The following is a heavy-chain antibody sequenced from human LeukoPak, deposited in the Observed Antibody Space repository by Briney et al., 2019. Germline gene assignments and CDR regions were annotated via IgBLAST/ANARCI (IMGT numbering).Heavy chain of an antibody. V-gene: IGHV4-4*07. CDR3: WGDYRRVVTGAFDI. J-gene: IGHJ3*02. D-gene: IGHD3-22*01. CDR1: GGSISSYY. CDR2: IYTSGST. Sequence: PSETLSLTCTVSGGSISSYYWSWIRQPAGKGLEWIGRIYTSGSTNYNPSLKSRVTMSVDTSKNQFSLKVSSVTAADATVDYGWGDYRRVVTGAFDIWGQGTMVTVSS.